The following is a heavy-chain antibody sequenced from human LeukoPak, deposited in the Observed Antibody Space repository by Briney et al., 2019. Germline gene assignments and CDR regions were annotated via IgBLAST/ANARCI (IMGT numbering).Heavy chain of an antibody. J-gene: IGHJ5*02. V-gene: IGHV3-30*04. Sequence: GGSLRLSCAASGFTFSSNAMHWVRQAPGKGLEWVAIISYDGSNKYYADSVKGRFTISRDKSKNTLYLQMNSLRGEDTAVYYCARGGYCGGGSCYSPFSINWFDPWGQGTLVTASS. D-gene: IGHD2-15*01. CDR1: GFTFSSNA. CDR3: ARGGYCGGGSCYSPFSINWFDP. CDR2: ISYDGSNK.